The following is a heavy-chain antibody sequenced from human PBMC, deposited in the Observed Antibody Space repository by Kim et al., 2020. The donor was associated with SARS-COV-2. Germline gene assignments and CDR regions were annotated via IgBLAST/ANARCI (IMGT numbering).Heavy chain of an antibody. D-gene: IGHD3-10*01. CDR3: LRGGWGVIHDY. V-gene: IGHV3-48*02. Sequence: IDSAESVKGRFTISRDMARNSLNLQMNDLRDEDTAVYYCLRGGWGVIHDYWGQGTLVTVSS. CDR2: I. J-gene: IGHJ4*02.